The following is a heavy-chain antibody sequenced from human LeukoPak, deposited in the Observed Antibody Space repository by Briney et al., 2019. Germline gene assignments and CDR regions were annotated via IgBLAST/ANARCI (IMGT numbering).Heavy chain of an antibody. Sequence: GASVKVSCKASGYTFTSYYMHWVRQAPGQGLEWMGIINPSGGSTSYAQKFQGRVTMTRDMSTSTVYMELSSLRSEDTAVYYCASSLLEYYYDSSGYSYWGQGTLVTVSS. J-gene: IGHJ4*02. V-gene: IGHV1-46*01. CDR1: GYTFTSYY. D-gene: IGHD3-22*01. CDR2: INPSGGST. CDR3: ASSLLEYYYDSSGYSY.